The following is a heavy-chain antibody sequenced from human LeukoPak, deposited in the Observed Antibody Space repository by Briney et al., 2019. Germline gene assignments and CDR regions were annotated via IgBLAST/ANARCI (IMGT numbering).Heavy chain of an antibody. J-gene: IGHJ5*02. CDR2: IYYSGST. CDR3: ARYCSGGPRRAWFDP. CDR1: GGSISSGGYY. V-gene: IGHV4-31*03. D-gene: IGHD2-15*01. Sequence: SETLSLTCTVSGGSISSGGYYWSWIRQHPGKGLEWIGFIYYSGSTYYNPSLKSRVTISVDTSKNQFSLKLSSVTAADTAVYYCARYCSGGPRRAWFDPWGQGTLVTVSS.